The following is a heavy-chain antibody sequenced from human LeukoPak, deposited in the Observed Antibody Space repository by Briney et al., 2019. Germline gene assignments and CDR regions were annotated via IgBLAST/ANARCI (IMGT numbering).Heavy chain of an antibody. J-gene: IGHJ4*02. CDR3: ARLRRELWGLSFDD. CDR1: GVTVSSTY. CDR2: IYGGSST. Sequence: GGSLRLSCAASGVTVSSTYMSWVRQAPGKGLEWVSVIYGGSSTYNADSVKGRFTISRDNSKNTLFLQMNSLRAEDTAVYYCARLRRELWGLSFDDWGQGTRVTVSS. V-gene: IGHV3-66*04. D-gene: IGHD1-7*01.